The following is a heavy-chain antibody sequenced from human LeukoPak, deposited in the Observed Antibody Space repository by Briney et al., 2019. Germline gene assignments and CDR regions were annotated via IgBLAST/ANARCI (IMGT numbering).Heavy chain of an antibody. Sequence: GGSLRLSCAASGFTFSSYSMNWVRQAPGKGLEWVSSISSSSSYIYYADSVKGRFTISRDNAKNSLYLQMNSLRAEDTAVYYCAGDSSGCYDDAFDIWGQGTMVTVSS. CDR1: GFTFSSYS. D-gene: IGHD6-25*01. CDR3: AGDSSGCYDDAFDI. J-gene: IGHJ3*02. CDR2: ISSSSSYI. V-gene: IGHV3-21*01.